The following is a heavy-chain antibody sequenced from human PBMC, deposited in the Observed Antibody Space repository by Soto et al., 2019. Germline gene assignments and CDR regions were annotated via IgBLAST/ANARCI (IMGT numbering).Heavy chain of an antibody. Sequence: GESLKISCNGSGYIFTSYWIGWVRQMPGKGLEWMGRIDPSDSYTNYSPSFQGHVTISADKSISTAYLQWSSLKASDTAMYYCARHDGSGSHSDYWGQGTLVTVSS. CDR1: GYIFTSYW. D-gene: IGHD3-10*01. J-gene: IGHJ4*02. CDR2: IDPSDSYT. V-gene: IGHV5-10-1*01. CDR3: ARHDGSGSHSDY.